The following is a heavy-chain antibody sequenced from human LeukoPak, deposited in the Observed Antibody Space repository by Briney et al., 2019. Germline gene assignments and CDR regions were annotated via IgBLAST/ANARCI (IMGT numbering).Heavy chain of an antibody. CDR1: GYTFTSFG. D-gene: IGHD3-9*01. Sequence: ASVKVSCKASGYTFTSFGISWERQAPGQGLEWMGWISGYNGDTNYAQKLQGRVTMTTDTSTSTVYMELSSLRSEDTAVYYCARLAEYYDILTGYSYFDYWGQGTLVTVSS. V-gene: IGHV1-18*01. J-gene: IGHJ4*02. CDR3: ARLAEYYDILTGYSYFDY. CDR2: ISGYNGDT.